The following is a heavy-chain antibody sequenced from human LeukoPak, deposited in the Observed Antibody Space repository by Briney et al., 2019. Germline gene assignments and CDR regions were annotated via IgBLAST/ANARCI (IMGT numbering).Heavy chain of an antibody. D-gene: IGHD6-6*01. CDR1: GFTFSGYA. J-gene: IGHJ4*02. V-gene: IGHV3-23*01. CDR3: AKYSWAARPWRFDY. CDR2: ISGSGGST. Sequence: PGGSLRLSCAASGFTFSGYAMSWVRQAPGKGLEWVSAISGSGGSTYYADSVKGRFTISRDNSKNTPYLQMNSLRAEDTAVYYCAKYSWAARPWRFDYWGQGTLVTVSS.